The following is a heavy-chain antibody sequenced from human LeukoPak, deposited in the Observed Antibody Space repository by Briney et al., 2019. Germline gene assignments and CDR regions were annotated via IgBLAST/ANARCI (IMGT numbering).Heavy chain of an antibody. CDR3: ARGQDSSGWFGTLNY. CDR1: GGSFSGYY. CDR2: INHSGST. V-gene: IGHV4-34*01. D-gene: IGHD6-19*01. J-gene: IGHJ4*02. Sequence: SETLSLTCAVYGGSFSGYYWSWIRQPPGKGLEWIGEINHSGSTNYNPSLKSRVTISVDTSKNQFSLKLSSVTAADTAVHYCARGQDSSGWFGTLNYWGQGTLVTVSS.